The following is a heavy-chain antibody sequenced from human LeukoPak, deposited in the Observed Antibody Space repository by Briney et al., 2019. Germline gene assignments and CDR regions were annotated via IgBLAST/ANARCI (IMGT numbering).Heavy chain of an antibody. Sequence: TGGSLRLSCAASGFTFSSYEMNWVRQAPGKGLEWVSYISSSGSTIYYADSVKGRFTISRDNAKNSLYLQMNSLRVEDTAVYYCARAIYSSGWYGSGATYYYFDYWGQGALVTVYS. D-gene: IGHD6-19*01. CDR1: GFTFSSYE. V-gene: IGHV3-48*03. J-gene: IGHJ4*02. CDR2: ISSSGSTI. CDR3: ARAIYSSGWYGSGATYYYFDY.